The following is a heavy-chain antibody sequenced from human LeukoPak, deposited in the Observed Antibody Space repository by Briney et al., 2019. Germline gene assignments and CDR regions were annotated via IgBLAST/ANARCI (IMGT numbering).Heavy chain of an antibody. CDR2: IYPGDSDT. Sequence: GESLKFSCKGSEYSFASSWIGWLGRMPGKGLEWWGIIYPGDSDTRYSPSFQGQVTISADKSISTAYLQWSSLKASDTAMYYCARQRETWIQLFDYWGQGTLVTVSS. CDR1: EYSFASSW. V-gene: IGHV5-51*01. D-gene: IGHD5-18*01. CDR3: ARQRETWIQLFDY. J-gene: IGHJ4*02.